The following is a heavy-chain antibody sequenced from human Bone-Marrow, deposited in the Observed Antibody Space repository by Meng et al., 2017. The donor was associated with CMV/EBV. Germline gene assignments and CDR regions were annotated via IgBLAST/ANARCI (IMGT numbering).Heavy chain of an antibody. V-gene: IGHV3-9*01. D-gene: IGHD3-22*01. CDR3: ATIAVVVTTNP. Sequence: SLKISCAASGFTFDDYAMHWVRQAPGKGLEWVSGISWNSGSIGYADSVKGRFTISRDNAKNTLYLQMNSLRAEDTAVYYCATIAVVVTTNPWGQGTLVTVSS. J-gene: IGHJ5*02. CDR1: GFTFDDYA. CDR2: ISWNSGSI.